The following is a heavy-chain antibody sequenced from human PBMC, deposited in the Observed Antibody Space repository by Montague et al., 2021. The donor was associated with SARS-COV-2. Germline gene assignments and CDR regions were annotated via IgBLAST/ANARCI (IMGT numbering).Heavy chain of an antibody. J-gene: IGHJ5*01. V-gene: IGHV4-39*01. D-gene: IGHD3-9*01. Sequence: SETLSLTCTVSGVSIPTLRYKWGSFRRHPEKGLEWRATISYSGTTYYSPSLQSRATLSMDMSTNQFSLRLTSVTAADTAVYFCARHPTGYPNWFDSWGQGTSVIVSS. CDR1: GVSIPTLRYK. CDR3: ARHPTGYPNWFDS. CDR2: ISYSGTT.